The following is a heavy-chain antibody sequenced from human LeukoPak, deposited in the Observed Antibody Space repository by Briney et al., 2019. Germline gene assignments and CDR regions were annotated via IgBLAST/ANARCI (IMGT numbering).Heavy chain of an antibody. J-gene: IGHJ3*02. V-gene: IGHV3-7*05. D-gene: IGHD6-13*01. CDR3: ARWGTYSSSWLGAFDI. CDR2: VKQDGSEK. CDR1: GFTFSSSW. Sequence: GGSLRLSCAASGFTFSSSWMGWVRQAPGKGLEWVANVKQDGSEKYYVDSVKGRFTISRDNAKNSLYLQMNSLRAEDTAVYYCARWGTYSSSWLGAFDIWGQGTMVTVSS.